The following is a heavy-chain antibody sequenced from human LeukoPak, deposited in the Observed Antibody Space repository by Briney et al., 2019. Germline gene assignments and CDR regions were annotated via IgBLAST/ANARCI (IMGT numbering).Heavy chain of an antibody. CDR2: INHNGGAT. D-gene: IGHD3-10*01. J-gene: IGHJ4*02. V-gene: IGHV1-2*06. CDR3: ARERITMLGGLTFPLFDY. Sequence: ASVKVSCKASGYTFTDYYLHWVRQAPGQGLEWIGRINHNGGATNYAQKFQGRVTMARDTSISTAYMDLGRLRSDDTAVYYCARERITMLGGLTFPLFDYWGQGTLVTVSS. CDR1: GYTFTDYY.